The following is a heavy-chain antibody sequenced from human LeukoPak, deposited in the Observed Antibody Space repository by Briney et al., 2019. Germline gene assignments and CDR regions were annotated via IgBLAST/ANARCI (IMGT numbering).Heavy chain of an antibody. CDR2: ISASGNT. Sequence: SQTLSHTCTVSGGSISSRSDYWNWIRQPAGKGLEWLGRISASGNTNYNPSLKSRVTISVDTSKNQFSLKVTSLTAADTAVYYCAGSAPNWGSLDSWGQGTLVTVSS. CDR3: AGSAPNWGSLDS. CDR1: GGSISSRSDY. J-gene: IGHJ4*02. D-gene: IGHD7-27*01. V-gene: IGHV4-61*02.